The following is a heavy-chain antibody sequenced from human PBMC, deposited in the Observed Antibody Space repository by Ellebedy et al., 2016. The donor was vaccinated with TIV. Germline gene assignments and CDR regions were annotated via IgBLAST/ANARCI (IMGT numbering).Heavy chain of an antibody. CDR3: AIISAEWLRSFDY. D-gene: IGHD5-12*01. J-gene: IGHJ4*02. CDR1: GFTFSSDW. Sequence: GESLKISCAASGFTFSSDWMHWVRQTPGKGQGWVSGINSDGSITDYADSVKGRFTISRDNAKNTLYLQMNSLRVEDTAVYYCAIISAEWLRSFDYWGRGTLVTVSS. V-gene: IGHV3-74*01. CDR2: INSDGSIT.